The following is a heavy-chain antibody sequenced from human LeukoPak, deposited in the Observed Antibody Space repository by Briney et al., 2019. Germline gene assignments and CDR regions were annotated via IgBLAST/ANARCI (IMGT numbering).Heavy chain of an antibody. J-gene: IGHJ4*02. D-gene: IGHD3-16*01. CDR2: INPNSGGT. CDR1: GYTFTGYY. V-gene: IGHV1-2*02. CDR3: ARDFDWGPDY. Sequence: GASVKVSCKASGYTFTGYYIHWVRQAPGQGLEWMGWINPNSGGTNYAQKFQGRVIMTRDTSISTMYLELNRLTSADTAIYYCARDFDWGPDYWGPGTLVAVSS.